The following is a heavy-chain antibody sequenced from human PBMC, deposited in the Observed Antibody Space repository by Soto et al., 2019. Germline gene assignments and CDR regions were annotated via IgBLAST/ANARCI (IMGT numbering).Heavy chain of an antibody. J-gene: IGHJ6*02. CDR3: AREKSGYYIYYYGMDV. CDR2: IWDDGSNK. CDR1: GFTFSSYG. D-gene: IGHD3-3*01. Sequence: QVQLVESGGGVVQPGRSLRLSCAASGFTFSSYGMHWVRQAPGKGLEWVAVIWDDGSNKYYADSVKGRFTISRDNSNNPLYLQMNSLRAEDTAVYYCAREKSGYYIYYYGMDVWGQGTTVTVSS. V-gene: IGHV3-33*01.